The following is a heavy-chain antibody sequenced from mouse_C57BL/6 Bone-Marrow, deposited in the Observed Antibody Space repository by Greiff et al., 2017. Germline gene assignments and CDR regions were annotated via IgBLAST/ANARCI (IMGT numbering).Heavy chain of an antibody. J-gene: IGHJ1*03. CDR2: ISSGGSYT. CDR3: ARHLYFDV. CDR1: GFTFSSYG. V-gene: IGHV5-6*01. Sequence: EVKLVESGGDLVKPGGSLKLSCAASGFTFSSYGMSWVRQTPDKRLEWVATISSGGSYTYYPDSVKGRFTISRDNAKNTLYLQMSSLKSEDTAMYYCARHLYFDVWGTGTTVTVSS.